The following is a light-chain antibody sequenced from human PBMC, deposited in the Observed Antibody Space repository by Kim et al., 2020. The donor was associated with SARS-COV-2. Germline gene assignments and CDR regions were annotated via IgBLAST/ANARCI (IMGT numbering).Light chain of an antibody. V-gene: IGKV3-20*01. CDR2: GAS. Sequence: LSPGERATLSCRASQSVCNNFLAWYQQRPGQAPRPLIYGASSRATGIPDRFTGSGSGTDFTLTISRLEPEDFAVYYCDQYCSSPRTFGQGTKLEI. CDR3: DQYCSSPRT. CDR1: QSVCNNF. J-gene: IGKJ2*01.